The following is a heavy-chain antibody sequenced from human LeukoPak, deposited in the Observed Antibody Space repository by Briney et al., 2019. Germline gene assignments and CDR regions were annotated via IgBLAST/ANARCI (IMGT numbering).Heavy chain of an antibody. CDR2: ISGSGSNK. CDR3: ATSQSSVAGIIGD. D-gene: IGHD6-19*01. V-gene: IGHV3-11*04. Sequence: GGSLRLSCAASGFTFSDYFMTWIRQAPGKGLEWVSYISGSGSNKYYADSVKGRFAISRDNAKNSLYLQMNSLRVEDTAVYYCATSQSSVAGIIGDWGQGTLVTVSS. CDR1: GFTFSDYF. J-gene: IGHJ4*02.